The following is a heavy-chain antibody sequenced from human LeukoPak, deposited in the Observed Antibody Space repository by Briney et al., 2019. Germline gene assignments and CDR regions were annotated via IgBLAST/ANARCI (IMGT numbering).Heavy chain of an antibody. D-gene: IGHD3-9*01. CDR2: ISSSSSTI. Sequence: PGGSLRLSCAASGFTFSSYGMTWVRQAPGKGLEWVSYISSSSSTIYYADSVKGRFTISRDNAKNSLYLQTDSLRADDTSLYYCVRDYYDILTGYYIAGGYWGQGTLVTVSS. CDR3: VRDYYDILTGYYIAGGY. V-gene: IGHV3-48*04. J-gene: IGHJ4*02. CDR1: GFTFSSYG.